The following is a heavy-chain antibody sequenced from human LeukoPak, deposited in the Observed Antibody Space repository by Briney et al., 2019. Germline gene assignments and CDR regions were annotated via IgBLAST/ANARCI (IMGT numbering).Heavy chain of an antibody. Sequence: SETLSLTCTVSAASVSSSSYYWGWIRQPPGKGLEWIGNFYYSGTTYYNPSLKSRVTISVDTSKNQFSLKLTSVTAADTAVYFCAKGGRLPGYWGQGTLVTVSS. CDR1: AASVSSSSYY. CDR2: FYYSGTT. CDR3: AKGGRLPGY. J-gene: IGHJ4*02. D-gene: IGHD3-16*01. V-gene: IGHV4-39*07.